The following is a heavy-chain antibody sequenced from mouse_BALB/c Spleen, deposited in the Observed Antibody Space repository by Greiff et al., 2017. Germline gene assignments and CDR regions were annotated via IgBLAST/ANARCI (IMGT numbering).Heavy chain of an antibody. CDR2: IYWDDDK. CDR3: ARTPYYYFDY. D-gene: IGHD1-1*01. CDR1: GFSLSTSGMG. V-gene: IGHV8-12*01. J-gene: IGHJ2*01. Sequence: QVTLKVCGPGILQPSQTLSLTCSFSGFSLSTSGMGVSWIRQPSGKGLEWLAHIYWDDDKRYNPSLKSRLTISKDTSSNQVFLKITSVDTADTATYYCARTPYYYFDYWGQGTTLTVSS.